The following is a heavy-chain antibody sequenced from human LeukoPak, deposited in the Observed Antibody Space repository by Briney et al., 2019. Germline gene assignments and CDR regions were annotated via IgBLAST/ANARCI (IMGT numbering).Heavy chain of an antibody. V-gene: IGHV1-2*02. D-gene: IGHD4-23*01. J-gene: IGHJ3*02. CDR1: GYTFTGYY. CDR2: INPNSGGT. Sequence: ASVKVSCKASGYTFTGYYMHWVRQAPGQGLEWMGWINPNSGGTNYAQKFQGRVTMTRATSISTAYMELSRLRSDDTAVYYCARVAGNAGLGAFDIWGQGTMVTVSS. CDR3: ARVAGNAGLGAFDI.